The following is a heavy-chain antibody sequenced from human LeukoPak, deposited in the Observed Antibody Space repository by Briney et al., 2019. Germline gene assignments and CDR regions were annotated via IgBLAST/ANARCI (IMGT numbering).Heavy chain of an antibody. J-gene: IGHJ4*02. D-gene: IGHD2-8*02. CDR1: GFTFSSSA. V-gene: IGHV3-30*02. CDR2: IAHHGSDK. Sequence: PGGSLRLSCAASGFTFSSSAMHWVRQGPGKGLERVAYIAHHGSDKYYADSVKGRFTISRDNSKRTLSLQTNSLRPDDTAVYYCAKDGSWSCTDWGQGTLVTVSS. CDR3: AKDGSWSCTD.